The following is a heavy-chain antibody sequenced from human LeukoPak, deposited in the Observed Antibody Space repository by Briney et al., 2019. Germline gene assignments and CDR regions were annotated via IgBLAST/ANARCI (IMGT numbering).Heavy chain of an antibody. Sequence: PGGSLRLSCAASGFTFSSYCMHWARQAPGKGLEWVAYIRYDGSNKYYADSVKGRFTISRDNSKNTLYLQMNSLRAEDTAVYYCAKDRSSGYHEYFQHWGQGTLVTVSP. V-gene: IGHV3-30*02. CDR3: AKDRSSGYHEYFQH. D-gene: IGHD3-22*01. CDR2: IRYDGSNK. CDR1: GFTFSSYC. J-gene: IGHJ1*01.